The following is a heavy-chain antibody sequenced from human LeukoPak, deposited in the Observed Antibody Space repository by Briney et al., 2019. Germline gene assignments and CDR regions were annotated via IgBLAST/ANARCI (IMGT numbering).Heavy chain of an antibody. CDR2: INPNSGGT. J-gene: IGHJ4*02. V-gene: IGHV1-2*06. CDR1: GYTFTGYY. CDR3: ARVGYSYGYDFDY. D-gene: IGHD5-18*01. Sequence: ASVKVSCKVSGYTFTGYYMLWLRQAPGQGLEWMGRINPNSGGTNYAQKFQGRVTMIRDTSTSTTYMEQSRLRPDDTAVYYCARVGYSYGYDFDYWGQGTLVTVSS.